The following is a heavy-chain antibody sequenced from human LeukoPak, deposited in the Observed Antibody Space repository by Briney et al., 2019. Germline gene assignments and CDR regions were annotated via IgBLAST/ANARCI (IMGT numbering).Heavy chain of an antibody. V-gene: IGHV3-21*01. CDR1: GFTFSSYS. Sequence: PGGSLRLSCAASGFTFSSYSMNWVRQAPGKGLEWVSSISSSSSYIYYADSVEGRFTISRDNAKNSLYLQMNSLRAEDTAVYYCARNSGSPTYYFDYWGQGTLVTVSS. J-gene: IGHJ4*02. CDR3: ARNSGSPTYYFDY. CDR2: ISSSSSYI. D-gene: IGHD1-26*01.